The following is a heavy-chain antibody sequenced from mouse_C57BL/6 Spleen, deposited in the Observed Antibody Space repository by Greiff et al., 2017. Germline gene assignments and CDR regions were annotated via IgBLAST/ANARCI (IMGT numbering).Heavy chain of an antibody. V-gene: IGHV1-82*01. CDR1: GYAFSSSW. Sequence: VQLQQSGPELVKPGASVKISCKASGYAFSSSWMNWVKQRPGKGLEWIGRIYPGDGDTNYNGNFKGKATLTADKSSSTAYMQLSSLTSEDSAVYFCARGSGYAMDYWGQGTSVTVSS. J-gene: IGHJ4*01. D-gene: IGHD3-2*02. CDR3: ARGSGYAMDY. CDR2: IYPGDGDT.